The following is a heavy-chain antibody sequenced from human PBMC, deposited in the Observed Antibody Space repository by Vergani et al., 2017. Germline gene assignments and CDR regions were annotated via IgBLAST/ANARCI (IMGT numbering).Heavy chain of an antibody. D-gene: IGHD1-26*01. CDR1: GFTFSSYA. V-gene: IGHV3-23*01. Sequence: EVQLLESGGGLVQPGGSLRLSCAASGFTFSSYAMSWVRQAPGKGLEWVSAISGSGGSTYYADSVKGRFTISRDNSKNTLYLQMNRLRAEDTAVYYCANAILSTELLGFDYWGQGTLVTVSS. J-gene: IGHJ4*02. CDR3: ANAILSTELLGFDY. CDR2: ISGSGGST.